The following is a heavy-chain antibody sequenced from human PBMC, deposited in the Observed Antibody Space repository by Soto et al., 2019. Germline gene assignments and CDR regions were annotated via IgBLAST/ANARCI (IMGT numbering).Heavy chain of an antibody. D-gene: IGHD3-22*01. CDR1: GFTFSSYA. J-gene: IGHJ4*02. CDR3: ASRYYYDSSVGFDY. CDR2: ISGSGGST. V-gene: IGHV3-23*01. Sequence: GGSLRLYCSASGFTFSSYAMSWVRQAPGKGLEWVSAISGSGGSTYYADSVKGRFTISRDNSKNTLYLQMNSLRAEDTAVYYCASRYYYDSSVGFDYWGQGNLVTVSS.